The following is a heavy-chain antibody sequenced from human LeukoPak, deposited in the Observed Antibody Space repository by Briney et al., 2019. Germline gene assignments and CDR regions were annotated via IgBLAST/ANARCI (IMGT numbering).Heavy chain of an antibody. CDR2: ISSSSSYI. J-gene: IGHJ4*02. Sequence: GGSLRLSCAASGFTFSSYSMDWVRQAPGKGLEWVSSISSSSSYIYYADSVKGRFTISRDNAKNSLYLQMNSLRAEDTAVYYCARDPAYCGGDCYQDYWGQGTLVTVSS. CDR3: ARDPAYCGGDCYQDY. CDR1: GFTFSSYS. V-gene: IGHV3-21*01. D-gene: IGHD2-21*02.